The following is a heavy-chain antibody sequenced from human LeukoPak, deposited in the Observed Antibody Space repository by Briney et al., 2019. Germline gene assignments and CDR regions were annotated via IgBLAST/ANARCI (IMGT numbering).Heavy chain of an antibody. D-gene: IGHD3-16*01. CDR2: MYYSGST. Sequence: SETLSLTCTVSGGSISSSSYYWGWIRQPPGKGLEWIGSMYYSGSTNYNPSLKSRVTISVDTSKNQFSLKLSSVTAADTAVYYCAREGGGFDYWGQGTLVTVSS. CDR1: GGSISSSSYY. J-gene: IGHJ4*02. V-gene: IGHV4-39*07. CDR3: AREGGGFDY.